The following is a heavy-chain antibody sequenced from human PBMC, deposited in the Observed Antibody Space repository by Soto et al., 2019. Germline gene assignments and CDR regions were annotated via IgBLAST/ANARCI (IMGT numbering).Heavy chain of an antibody. J-gene: IGHJ3*01. CDR1: GFTFSSSE. CDR2: IHPSGQPI. V-gene: IGHV3-48*03. Sequence: GGSLRLSCAVSGFTFSSSEMYWVRQAPGKGPEWISYIHPSGQPIFYADSVKGRFTISRDNANNSLFLQMNSLRAEDTAVYYCARRASRWGQGTMVTVSS. D-gene: IGHD1-26*01. CDR3: ARRASR.